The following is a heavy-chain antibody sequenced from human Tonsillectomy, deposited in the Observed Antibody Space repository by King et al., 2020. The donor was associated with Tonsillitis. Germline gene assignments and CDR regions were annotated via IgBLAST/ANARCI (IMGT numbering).Heavy chain of an antibody. CDR3: AKEKIVVVPTARKYFYYMDV. J-gene: IGHJ6*03. Sequence: VQLVEFGGGLVQPGRSLRLSCAASGFTFDDYAMHWARQAPGKGLEWVSVISWNSGTIGYADSVKGRFTSSRDNAKNSLYLQMNSLIAEDTALYYCAKEKIVVVPTARKYFYYMDVWGKGTTVTVSS. V-gene: IGHV3-9*01. D-gene: IGHD2-2*01. CDR2: ISWNSGTI. CDR1: GFTFDDYA.